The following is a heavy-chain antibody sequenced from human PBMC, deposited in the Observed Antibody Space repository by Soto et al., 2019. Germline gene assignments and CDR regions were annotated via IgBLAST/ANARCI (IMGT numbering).Heavy chain of an antibody. CDR1: GYTFTGYY. CDR3: ARAHADDSSGSNWFDP. V-gene: IGHV1-2*04. Sequence: QVQLVQSGAEVKKPGASVKVSCKASGYTFTGYYMHWVRQAPGQGLEWMGWINPNSGGTNYAQKFQGWVTMTRDTSISTAYMELSRLRSDDTAVYYCARAHADDSSGSNWFDPWGQGTLVTVSS. D-gene: IGHD3-22*01. J-gene: IGHJ5*02. CDR2: INPNSGGT.